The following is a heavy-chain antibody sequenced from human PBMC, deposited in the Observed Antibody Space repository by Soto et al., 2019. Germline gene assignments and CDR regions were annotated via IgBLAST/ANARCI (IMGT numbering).Heavy chain of an antibody. CDR1: GGSISSGGYY. J-gene: IGHJ5*02. CDR3: ARWRSSTSSGGWFDP. V-gene: IGHV4-31*03. CDR2: IYYSGST. D-gene: IGHD2-2*01. Sequence: SETLSLTCTVSGGSISSGGYYWSWIRQHPGKGLEWIGYIYYSGSTYYNPSLKSRVTISVDTSKNQFSLKLSSVTAADTAVYYCARWRSSTSSGGWFDPWGQGTLVTVSS.